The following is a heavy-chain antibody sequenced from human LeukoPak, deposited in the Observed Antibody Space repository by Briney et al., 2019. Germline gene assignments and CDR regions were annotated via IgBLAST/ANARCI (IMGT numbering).Heavy chain of an antibody. J-gene: IGHJ4*02. CDR1: GFTFSSYS. CDR3: ARGGYCSGGSCYFDTDY. Sequence: GGSLRLSCAASGFTFSSYSMNWVRQAPGKGLGWVSSISSSSSYIYYADSVKGGFTISRDNAKNSLYLQMNSLRAEDTAVYYCARGGYCSGGSCYFDTDYWGQGTLVTVSS. D-gene: IGHD2-15*01. V-gene: IGHV3-21*01. CDR2: ISSSSSYI.